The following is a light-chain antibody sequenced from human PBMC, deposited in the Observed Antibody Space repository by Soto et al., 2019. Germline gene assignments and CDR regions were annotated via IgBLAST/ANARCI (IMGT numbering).Light chain of an antibody. CDR3: QQYYSLPGT. V-gene: IGKV4-1*01. Sequence: DIVMTQSPDSLAVSLGERATINCKSSQSVLSCYNDRNYLAWYQQKPGQTPKLLIYWTSTRQSGVPDRFSGSGSVTDFTLTINTVQAEDAAVYYCQQYYSLPGTFGQGTKVEIK. CDR2: WTS. J-gene: IGKJ1*01. CDR1: QSVLSCYNDRNY.